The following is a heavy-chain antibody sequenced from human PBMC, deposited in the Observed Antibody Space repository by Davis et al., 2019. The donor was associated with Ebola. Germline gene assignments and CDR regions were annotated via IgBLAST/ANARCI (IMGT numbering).Heavy chain of an antibody. Sequence: GGSLRLSCAASGFTFSSYWMSWVRQAPGKGLEWVSAISGSGGNTYYADSVKGRFTISRDNSKKTMYLQMNSLRGEDTAVYYCARSGLSFGVVKYHYGMDAWGKGTTVTVSS. D-gene: IGHD3-3*01. V-gene: IGHV3-23*01. CDR2: ISGSGGNT. CDR3: ARSGLSFGVVKYHYGMDA. CDR1: GFTFSSYW. J-gene: IGHJ6*04.